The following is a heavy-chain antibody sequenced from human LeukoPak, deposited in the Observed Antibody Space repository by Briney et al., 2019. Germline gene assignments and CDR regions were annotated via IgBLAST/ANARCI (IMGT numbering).Heavy chain of an antibody. V-gene: IGHV4-4*09. J-gene: IGHJ4*02. Sequence: PSETLSLTCTVSRGSISGSIRSYYWSWLRQPPGKGLEWIGYISSSGSVNDNPSLRSRVTISVDTSKNQFFLSLSSVCAADTAVYYCARIPLGYSGAYYFDYWGQGTLVTVSP. D-gene: IGHD5-12*01. CDR1: RGSISGSIRSYY. CDR3: ARIPLGYSGAYYFDY. CDR2: ISSSGSV.